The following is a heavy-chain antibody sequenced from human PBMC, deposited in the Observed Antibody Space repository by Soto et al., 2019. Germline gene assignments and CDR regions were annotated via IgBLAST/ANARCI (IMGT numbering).Heavy chain of an antibody. V-gene: IGHV3-7*03. CDR3: ARAPYCTGGSCSSRVPDY. CDR2: IKRDGSEI. Sequence: GGSLRLSCAASGFTFSCYLMSWVRQSPGKGLEWVANIKRDGSEIYYVDSVKGRFTISRDNAKDSLYLQMNSLRAEDTAVYYCARAPYCTGGSCSSRVPDYWGQGTLVTVSS. D-gene: IGHD2-15*01. J-gene: IGHJ4*02. CDR1: GFTFSCYL.